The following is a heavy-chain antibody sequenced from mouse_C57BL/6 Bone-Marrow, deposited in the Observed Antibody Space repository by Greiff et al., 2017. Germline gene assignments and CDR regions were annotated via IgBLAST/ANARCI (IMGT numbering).Heavy chain of an antibody. CDR3: ASWDRFAY. CDR1: GYTFTSYW. Sequence: VQLQQPGAELVKPGASVKLSCKASGYTFTSYWMHWVKQRPGQGLEWIGMIQPNSGSTNYNEKFKSKATLTVYKSSSTAYMQLSSLTSEDSAVYYCASWDRFAYWGQGTLVTVSA. D-gene: IGHD4-1*01. J-gene: IGHJ3*01. V-gene: IGHV1-64*01. CDR2: IQPNSGST.